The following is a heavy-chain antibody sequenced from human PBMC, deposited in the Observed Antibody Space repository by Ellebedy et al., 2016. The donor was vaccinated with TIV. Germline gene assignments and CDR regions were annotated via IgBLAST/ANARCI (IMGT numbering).Heavy chain of an antibody. V-gene: IGHV1-69*10. D-gene: IGHD1-26*01. Sequence: AASVKVSCKASGGSFSSYVISWVRQAPGQGLEWMGGIIPVLETPNYAQKFQGRLTVSADKSTNTAYMELSSLTSEDTAVYYCAADLASVGQWGRGTLVIVSS. J-gene: IGHJ1*01. CDR3: AADLASVGQ. CDR2: IIPVLETP. CDR1: GGSFSSYV.